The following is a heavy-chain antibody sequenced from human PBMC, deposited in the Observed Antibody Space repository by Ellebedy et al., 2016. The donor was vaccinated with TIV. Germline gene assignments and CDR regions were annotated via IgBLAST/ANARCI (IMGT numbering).Heavy chain of an antibody. Sequence: PGGSLRLSCAASGFTVSSNYMSWVRQAPGKGLEWVSAIYSGSSTYYADSVKDRFIISRDKSKNTLYLQMNSLRAEDTAVYYCARGPYSNDWYFDLWGRGTLVTVSS. CDR1: GFTVSSNY. D-gene: IGHD6-13*01. J-gene: IGHJ2*01. CDR3: ARGPYSNDWYFDL. CDR2: IYSGSST. V-gene: IGHV3-53*01.